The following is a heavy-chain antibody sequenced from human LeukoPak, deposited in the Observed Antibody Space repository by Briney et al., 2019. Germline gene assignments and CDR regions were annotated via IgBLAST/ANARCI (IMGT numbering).Heavy chain of an antibody. CDR1: GGSLSSYY. D-gene: IGHD3/OR15-3a*01. Sequence: SETLSLTCTVSGGSLSSYYWSWIRQPPAKGLEWIGDIYYSGSTNYNPSLNSRVTISVDTSKNQFSLKLSSVTAAHTAVYYCARERGLSNRTLFDYWGQGTLVTVSS. V-gene: IGHV4-59*01. CDR2: IYYSGST. J-gene: IGHJ4*02. CDR3: ARERGLSNRTLFDY.